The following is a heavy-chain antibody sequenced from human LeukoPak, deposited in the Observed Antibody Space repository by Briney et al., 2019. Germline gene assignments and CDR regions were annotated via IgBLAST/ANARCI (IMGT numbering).Heavy chain of an antibody. Sequence: GGSLRLSCAASGFTFSSYSMNWVRQAPGKGLEWVSYISSSSSTIYYADSVKGRFTISRDNAKNSVYLQMSNLRVDDTAVYYCSTAKFDYWGQGTLVTVSS. V-gene: IGHV3-48*01. J-gene: IGHJ4*02. CDR1: GFTFSSYS. CDR2: ISSSSSTI. CDR3: STAKFDY.